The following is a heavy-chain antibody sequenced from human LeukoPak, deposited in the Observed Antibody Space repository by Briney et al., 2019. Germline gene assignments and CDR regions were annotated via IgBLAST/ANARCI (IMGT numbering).Heavy chain of an antibody. CDR3: AIVTTDRPFDY. D-gene: IGHD4-17*01. CDR2: ISTSGSIT. CDR1: GFTFSDYA. V-gene: IGHV3-23*01. J-gene: IGHJ4*02. Sequence: GGSLRLSCAASGFTFSDYAMSWVRQAPGKGLEWVSAISTSGSITYYADSVKGRFTISRDNLKNTLFLQMNSLRAEDTAVYYCAIVTTDRPFDYWGQGTLVTVSS.